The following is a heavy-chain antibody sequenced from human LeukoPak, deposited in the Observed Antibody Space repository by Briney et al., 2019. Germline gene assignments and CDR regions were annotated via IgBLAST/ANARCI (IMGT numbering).Heavy chain of an antibody. V-gene: IGHV3-49*04. CDR3: TRDAVAGMTYYYYYGMDV. Sequence: GGSLRLSCTASGFTFGDYAMSWVRQAPGKGLEWVGFIRSKAYGGTTEYAASVKGRFTISRDVSKSIAYLQMNSLKTEDTAVYYCTRDAVAGMTYYYYYGMDVWGQGTTVTVSS. J-gene: IGHJ6*02. D-gene: IGHD6-19*01. CDR2: IRSKAYGGTT. CDR1: GFTFGDYA.